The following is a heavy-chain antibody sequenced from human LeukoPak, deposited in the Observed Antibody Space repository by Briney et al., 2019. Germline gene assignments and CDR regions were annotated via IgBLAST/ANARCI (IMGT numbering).Heavy chain of an antibody. J-gene: IGHJ4*02. CDR3: ARGRGKVKPTSFDY. CDR2: IRSSGGDT. Sequence: SGGSLRLSCAASGFSFNNAWMNWVRQVPGKGLEWVSVIRSSGGDTYYADSVKGRFTISRDNSKNTLYLQMNSLRAEDTAVYYCARGRGKVKPTSFDYWGQGTLVTVSS. V-gene: IGHV3-NL1*01. CDR1: GFSFNNAW. D-gene: IGHD3-10*01.